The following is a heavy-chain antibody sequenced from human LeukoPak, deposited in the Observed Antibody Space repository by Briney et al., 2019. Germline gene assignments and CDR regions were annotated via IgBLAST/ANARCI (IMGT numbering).Heavy chain of an antibody. CDR2: IHPNSGGT. J-gene: IGHJ3*02. Sequence: ASVKVSCKASGYIFTGYYMYWVRQAPGQGLEWMGWIHPNSGGTNYAQKFQGRVTMTRDTSKNQFSLKLSSVTAADTAVYFCARGGTGAFDIWGQGTMVTISS. V-gene: IGHV1-2*02. D-gene: IGHD1-1*01. CDR1: GYIFTGYY. CDR3: ARGGTGAFDI.